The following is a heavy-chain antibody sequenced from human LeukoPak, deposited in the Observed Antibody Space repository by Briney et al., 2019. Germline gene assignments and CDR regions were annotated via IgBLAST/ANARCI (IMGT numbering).Heavy chain of an antibody. Sequence: PSETLSLTCTVSGGSISSSSYYWGWIRQPPGKGLEWIGSIYYSGSTNYNPSLKSRVTISVDTSKNQFSLKLSSVTAADTAVYYCARGRGVFHYWGQGTLVTVSS. D-gene: IGHD6-13*01. V-gene: IGHV4-39*07. CDR3: ARGRGVFHY. J-gene: IGHJ4*02. CDR2: IYYSGST. CDR1: GGSISSSSYY.